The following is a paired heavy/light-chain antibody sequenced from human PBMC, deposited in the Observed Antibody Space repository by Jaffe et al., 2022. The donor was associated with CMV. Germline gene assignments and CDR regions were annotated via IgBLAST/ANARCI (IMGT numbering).Heavy chain of an antibody. CDR2: VYYSTSP. J-gene: IGHJ4*02. Sequence: QLQLQESGPGLVKPSETLSLTCTVSGGSFSSSAYYWAWIRQPPGKGLEWVGSVYYSTSPYYNPSLKSRVTISVDTSKNHFSLKLTSVTAADTAVYYCAKGMGGYGFDYWGQGTLVTVSS. CDR1: GGSFSSSAYY. V-gene: IGHV4-39*01. D-gene: IGHD5-12*01. CDR3: AKGMGGYGFDY.
Light chain of an antibody. CDR2: EVT. CDR1: SSDVGGYNY. CDR3: SSFAGSNNFVV. J-gene: IGLJ2*01. V-gene: IGLV2-8*01. Sequence: QSALTQPPSASGSPGQSVTISCTGTSSDVGGYNYVSWYQEHPGKAPKLMIYEVTKRPSGVPDRFSGSKSGNTASLTVSGLQAEDEADYYCSSFAGSNNFVVFGGGTKLTVL.